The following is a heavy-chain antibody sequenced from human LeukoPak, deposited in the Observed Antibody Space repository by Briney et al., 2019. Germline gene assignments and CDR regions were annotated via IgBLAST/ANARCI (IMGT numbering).Heavy chain of an antibody. CDR2: INPNSGGT. J-gene: IGHJ4*02. CDR3: ARDNLGASWGSPGDY. V-gene: IGHV1-2*02. CDR1: GYTFTDYY. Sequence: ASVKVSCKASGYTFTDYYLHWVRQAPGQGLEWMGWINPNSGGTNYAQKFQGRVTLTRDTSMSTAYMEISRLTSDDTAVYYCARDNLGASWGSPGDYWGQGTLVTVSS. D-gene: IGHD3-16*01.